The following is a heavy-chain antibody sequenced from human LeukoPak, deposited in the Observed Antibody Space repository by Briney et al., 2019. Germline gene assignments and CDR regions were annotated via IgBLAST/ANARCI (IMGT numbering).Heavy chain of an antibody. CDR3: ARATVTRWFDP. CDR1: GFTFSSFG. J-gene: IGHJ5*02. Sequence: AGGSLRLSCAASGFTFSSFGMHWVRQAPGKGLEGVAVIWYDGTNKYYADSVRGRFTISRDNSKNTLYLQMNSLRAEDTAVYYCARATVTRWFDPWGRGTLVTVSS. V-gene: IGHV3-33*01. D-gene: IGHD4-17*01. CDR2: IWYDGTNK.